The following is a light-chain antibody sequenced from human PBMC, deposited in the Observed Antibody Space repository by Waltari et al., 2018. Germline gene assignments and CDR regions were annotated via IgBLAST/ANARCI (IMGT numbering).Light chain of an antibody. CDR1: SSDVGGYNF. Sequence: QSALTQPASVSGSPGQSITISCTGTSSDVGGYNFVSWYQQHPGKVPKLVISDVSKRLSGVSNRFSASKSDNTASLAISGLQAEDEADYYCSSYTSSRTLVFGGGTKLTVL. V-gene: IGLV2-14*03. CDR3: SSYTSSRTLV. CDR2: DVS. J-gene: IGLJ2*01.